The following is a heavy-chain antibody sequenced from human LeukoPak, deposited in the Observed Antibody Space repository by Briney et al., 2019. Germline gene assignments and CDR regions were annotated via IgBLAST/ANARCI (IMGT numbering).Heavy chain of an antibody. Sequence: SETLSLTCTVSGGSISSYYWSWIRQPPGKGLEWIGSIYHSGSTYYNPSLKSRVTISVDTSKNQFSLKLSSVTAADTAVYYCARTTMVRGVLKIFDYWGQGTLVTVSS. V-gene: IGHV4-59*08. CDR1: GGSISSYY. CDR2: IYHSGST. CDR3: ARTTMVRGVLKIFDY. J-gene: IGHJ4*02. D-gene: IGHD3-10*01.